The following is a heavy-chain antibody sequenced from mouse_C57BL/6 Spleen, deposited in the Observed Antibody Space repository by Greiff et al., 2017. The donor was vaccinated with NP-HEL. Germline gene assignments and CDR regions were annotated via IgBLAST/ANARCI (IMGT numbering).Heavy chain of an antibody. CDR3: ASTGTHAMDY. V-gene: IGHV1-50*01. CDR1: GYTFTSYW. Sequence: QVQLKQPGAELVKPGASVKLSCKASGYTFTSYWMQWVKQRPGQGLEWIGEIDPSDSYTNYNQKFKGKATLTVDTSSSTAYMQLSSPTSEDSAVYYCASTGTHAMDYWGQGTSVTVSS. D-gene: IGHD4-1*02. J-gene: IGHJ4*01. CDR2: IDPSDSYT.